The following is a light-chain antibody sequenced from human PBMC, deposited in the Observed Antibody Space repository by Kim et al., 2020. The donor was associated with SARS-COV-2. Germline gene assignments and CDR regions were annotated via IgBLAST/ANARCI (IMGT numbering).Light chain of an antibody. Sequence: SYELTQPPSVSVSPGQTASITCSGDKLGDKYACWYQQKPGQSPVLVIYQDSKRPSGIPERFSGSNSGNTATLTISGTQAMDEAHYYCQAWDSSNVVFGGGTKVTVL. CDR1: KLGDKY. CDR3: QAWDSSNVV. V-gene: IGLV3-1*01. CDR2: QDS. J-gene: IGLJ2*01.